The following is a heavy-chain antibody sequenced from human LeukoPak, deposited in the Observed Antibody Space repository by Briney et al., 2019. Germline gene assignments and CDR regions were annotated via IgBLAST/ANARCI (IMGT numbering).Heavy chain of an antibody. V-gene: IGHV4-38-2*01. CDR2: IYHSGST. J-gene: IGHJ3*02. Sequence: SETLSLTCAVSGGSISSGYYWGWIRQPPGKGLEWIGSIYHSGSTYYNPSLKSRVTISVDTSKNQVSLKLSSVTAADTAIYYCAKGAPGNTFDIWGQGTMVSVSS. CDR3: AKGAPGNTFDI. CDR1: GGSISSGYY.